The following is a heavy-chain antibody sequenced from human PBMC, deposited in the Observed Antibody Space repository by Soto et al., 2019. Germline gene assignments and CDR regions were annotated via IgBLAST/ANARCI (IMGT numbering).Heavy chain of an antibody. CDR1: GFAVGGFY. D-gene: IGHD5-18*01. J-gene: IGHJ4*02. Sequence: AGSLSLSCAASGFAVGGFYMYWVRQAQGKGQEWVAVMITTSTTYYAECVKGRFTISRDDSKNTLYLQMNSQRAEDTAVYYCARERYSYGFDYWGQGTVVTVSS. V-gene: IGHV3-53*01. CDR2: MITTSTT. CDR3: ARERYSYGFDY.